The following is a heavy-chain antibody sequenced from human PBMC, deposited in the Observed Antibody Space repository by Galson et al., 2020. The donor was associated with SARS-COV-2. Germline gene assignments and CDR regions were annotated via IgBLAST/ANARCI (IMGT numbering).Heavy chain of an antibody. CDR2: IHHTGGA. V-gene: IGHV4-30-2*01. CDR1: GDSINNDGYS. J-gene: IGHJ6*02. D-gene: IGHD1-1*01. Sequence: SETLSLTCTVSGDSINNDGYSWTWIRQPPGKGLEWIGYIHHTGGAFYNPYLQSRLAISMDGSKNQFSLKLISVTAADTALYYCGRNYNWRGVDVWGQGTTVTVSS. CDR3: GRNYNWRGVDV.